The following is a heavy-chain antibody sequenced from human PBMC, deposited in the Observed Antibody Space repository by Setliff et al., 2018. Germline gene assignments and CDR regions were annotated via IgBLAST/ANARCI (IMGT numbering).Heavy chain of an antibody. CDR1: GFTLSSYE. Sequence: GGSLRLSCAASGFTLSSYEMNWVRQAPGKGLEWVAVIWDDGGNKYHADSVKGRFTISRDNSKNTLYLQMNSLRPEDTAVYYCARTCSGSGCYAGLESWGQGTPVTVSS. D-gene: IGHD2-15*01. CDR3: ARTCSGSGCYAGLES. CDR2: IWDDGGNK. J-gene: IGHJ4*02. V-gene: IGHV3-33*08.